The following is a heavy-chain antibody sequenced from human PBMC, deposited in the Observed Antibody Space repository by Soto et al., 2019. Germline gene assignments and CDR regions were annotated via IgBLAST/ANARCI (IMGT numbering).Heavy chain of an antibody. D-gene: IGHD6-6*01. J-gene: IGHJ4*02. CDR1: GYDFTTYG. CDR3: ARGRDGDY. V-gene: IGHV1-18*01. CDR2: ISAHNGNT. Sequence: QVHLVQSGAEVKKPGASVKVSCKGSGYDFTTYGITWVRQAPGQGLEWMAWISAHNGNTDYAQKPQGRVTVTRDTSARTAYMELRSLRSDDTAVYYCARGRDGDYWGQGALVTVSS.